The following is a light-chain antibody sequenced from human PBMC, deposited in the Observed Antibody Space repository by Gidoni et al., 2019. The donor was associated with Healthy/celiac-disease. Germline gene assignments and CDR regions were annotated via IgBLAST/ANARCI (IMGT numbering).Light chain of an antibody. Sequence: EIVPTPSPATLFLSPGERATLSCRASQSVSSYLAWYQQKPGQAPRLLIYDASNRATGIPARFSGSGSGTDFTLTISSLEPEDFAVYYCQQRSNWPLTFGGGTKVEIK. J-gene: IGKJ4*01. V-gene: IGKV3-11*01. CDR3: QQRSNWPLT. CDR2: DAS. CDR1: QSVSSY.